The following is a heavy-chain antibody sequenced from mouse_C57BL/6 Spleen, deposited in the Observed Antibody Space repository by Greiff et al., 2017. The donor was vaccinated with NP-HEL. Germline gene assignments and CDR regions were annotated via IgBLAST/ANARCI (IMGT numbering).Heavy chain of an antibody. V-gene: IGHV5-6*01. CDR2: ISSGGSYT. CDR3: ARHGTLYYFDY. Sequence: EVKVVESGGDLVKPGGSLKLSCAASGFTFSSYGMSWVRQTPDKRLEWVATISSGGSYTYYPDSVKGRFTISRDNAKNTLYLQMSSLKSEDTAMYYCARHGTLYYFDYWGQGTTLTVSS. D-gene: IGHD4-1*01. J-gene: IGHJ2*01. CDR1: GFTFSSYG.